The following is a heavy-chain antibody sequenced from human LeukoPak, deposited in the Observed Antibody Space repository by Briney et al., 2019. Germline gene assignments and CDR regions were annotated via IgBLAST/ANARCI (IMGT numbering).Heavy chain of an antibody. CDR2: ISGSGGST. D-gene: IGHD1-26*01. CDR3: AIHSGIYPGGAFDI. CDR1: GFTFSSYA. V-gene: IGHV3-23*01. Sequence: PGGSLRLSCAASGFTFSSYAMSWVRQAPGKGLEWVSAISGSGGSTYYADSVKGRFTISGDNSKNTLYLQMNSLRAEDTAVYYCAIHSGIYPGGAFDIWGQGTTVTVSS. J-gene: IGHJ3*02.